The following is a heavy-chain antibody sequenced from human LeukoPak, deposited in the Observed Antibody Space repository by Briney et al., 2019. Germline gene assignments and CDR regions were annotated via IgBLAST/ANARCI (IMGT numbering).Heavy chain of an antibody. D-gene: IGHD2-15*01. CDR3: AKDPCSGGSCYVGWFDP. V-gene: IGHV3-23*01. CDR1: GFTFNNYW. Sequence: GGSLRLSCAASGFTFNNYWMTWVRQAPGKGLEWVSAISGSGGSTYYADSVKGRFTISRDNSKNTLYLQMNSLRAEDTAVYYCAKDPCSGGSCYVGWFDPWGQGTLVTVSS. CDR2: ISGSGGST. J-gene: IGHJ5*02.